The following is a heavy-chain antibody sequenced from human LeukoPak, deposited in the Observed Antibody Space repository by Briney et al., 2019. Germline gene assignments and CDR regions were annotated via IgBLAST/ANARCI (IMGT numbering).Heavy chain of an antibody. CDR1: GFTFSSYA. V-gene: IGHV3-23*01. Sequence: GGSLRLSCAASGFTFSSYAMSWVRQAPGKGLEWVSAISGSGGSTYYADSVKGRFTISRDNSKNTLYLQMNSLRAEDTAVYYCARGELDVEYYFDYWGQGTLVTVPS. CDR2: ISGSGGST. D-gene: IGHD5-24*01. CDR3: ARGELDVEYYFDY. J-gene: IGHJ4*02.